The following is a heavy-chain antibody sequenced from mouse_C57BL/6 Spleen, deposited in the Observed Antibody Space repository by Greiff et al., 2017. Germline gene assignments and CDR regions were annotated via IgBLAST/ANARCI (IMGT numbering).Heavy chain of an antibody. CDR3: ARHITTVVADWYFDV. CDR2: INPNYGTT. J-gene: IGHJ1*03. CDR1: GYSFTDYN. D-gene: IGHD1-1*01. V-gene: IGHV1-39*01. Sequence: VQLKESGPELVKPGASVKISCKASGYSFTDYNMNWVKQSNGKSLEWIGVINPNYGTTSYNQKFKGKATLTVDQSSSTAYMQLNSLTSEDSAVYYCARHITTVVADWYFDVWGTGTTVTVSS.